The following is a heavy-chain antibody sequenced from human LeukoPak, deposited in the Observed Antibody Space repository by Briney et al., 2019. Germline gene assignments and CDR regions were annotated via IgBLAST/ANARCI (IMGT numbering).Heavy chain of an antibody. CDR2: IKGDGSEK. Sequence: PGGSLRLSCAASGFTFSNYFMSWVRQAPGEGLEWVASIKGDGSEKYYVDSVRGRFTISRDNAKNSLLLQMNSLRAEDTAVYFCARDRGWRSGGYYLYYFDFWGQGTLVTASS. CDR3: ARDRGWRSGGYYLYYFDF. CDR1: GFTFSNYF. D-gene: IGHD3-22*01. J-gene: IGHJ4*02. V-gene: IGHV3-7*01.